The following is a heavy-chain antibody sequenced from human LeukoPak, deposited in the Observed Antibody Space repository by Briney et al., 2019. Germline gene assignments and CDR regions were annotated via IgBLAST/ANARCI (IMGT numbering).Heavy chain of an antibody. D-gene: IGHD3-10*01. V-gene: IGHV1-18*01. CDR1: GYTFTSYG. J-gene: IGHJ4*02. Sequence: ASVKVSCKASGYTFTSYGISWVRQAPGQGLEWMGWISAYNGNTNYAQKLQGRVTMTTDTSTSTAYMELRSLRSDDTAVYYCARGRKLLLWFGELSPLDYWGQGTLVTVSS. CDR3: ARGRKLLLWFGELSPLDY. CDR2: ISAYNGNT.